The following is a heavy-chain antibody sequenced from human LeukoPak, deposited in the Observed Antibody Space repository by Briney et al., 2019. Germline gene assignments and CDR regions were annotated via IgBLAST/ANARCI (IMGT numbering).Heavy chain of an antibody. CDR3: ARATDYYGSGSYLPLYYFYGMDV. J-gene: IGHJ6*04. V-gene: IGHV3-30*04. CDR2: ISYDGRDE. CDR1: GFAFSRHA. D-gene: IGHD3-10*01. Sequence: RGALSLSSAAPGFAFSRHAMHWVRPSPGKGRGWVAIISYDGRDEYITDSVKGRFSISRDNSRNTLDLQMNSLTTEDTALYYCARATDYYGSGSYLPLYYFYGMDVWGKGTAVIVSS.